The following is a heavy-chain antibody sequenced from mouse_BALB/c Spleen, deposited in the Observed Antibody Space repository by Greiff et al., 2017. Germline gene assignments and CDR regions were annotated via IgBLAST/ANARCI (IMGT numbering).Heavy chain of an antibody. CDR1: GYTFTSYW. CDR3: ARKAFDY. CDR2: IAPGSGST. Sequence: DLVKPGASVKLSCKASGYTFTSYWINWIKQRPGQGLEWIGRIAPGSGSTYYNEMFKGKATLTVDTSSSTAYIQLSSLSSEDSAVYFCARKAFDYWGQGTTLTVSS. J-gene: IGHJ2*01. V-gene: IGHV1S41*01.